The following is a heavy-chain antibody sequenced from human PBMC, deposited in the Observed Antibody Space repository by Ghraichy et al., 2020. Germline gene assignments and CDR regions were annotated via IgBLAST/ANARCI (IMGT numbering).Heavy chain of an antibody. D-gene: IGHD3-3*01. CDR3: ARERVIWSGSHRDMDV. Sequence: SETLSLTCSVSDVSMNSHFWSWIRQPPGKGLEWIGFIHYSGDSSYNTSLKSRLTISVDTSKNQFSLKLNSVTAADTAVYYCARERVIWSGSHRDMDVWGQGTTVNVAS. CDR1: DVSMNSHF. V-gene: IGHV4-59*11. J-gene: IGHJ6*02. CDR2: IHYSGDS.